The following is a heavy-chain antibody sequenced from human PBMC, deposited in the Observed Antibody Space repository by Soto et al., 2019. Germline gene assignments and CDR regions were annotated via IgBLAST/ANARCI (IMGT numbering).Heavy chain of an antibody. V-gene: IGHV4-39*01. CDR1: GGSISSRSYS. CDR2: FYYSENT. CDR3: AKLAGSCSGNSCHGDYAMDV. J-gene: IGHJ6*02. Sequence: QLQLQESGPGLLKPSETLSLTCSVSGGSISSRSYSWGWIRQPPGEGLEWIGTFYYSENTYYNPSRQTPAGISVDPPGDQFSLKVSSVTAADTAVYSCAKLAGSCSGNSCHGDYAMDVWGRGTTVTVSS. D-gene: IGHD2-2*01.